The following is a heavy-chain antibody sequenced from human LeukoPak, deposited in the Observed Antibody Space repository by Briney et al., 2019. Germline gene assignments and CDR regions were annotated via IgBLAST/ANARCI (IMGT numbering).Heavy chain of an antibody. V-gene: IGHV4-30-2*01. CDR2: IYHSGST. CDR1: GGSLSSGGYS. J-gene: IGHJ5*02. D-gene: IGHD1-26*01. Sequence: SETLSLTCTVSGGSLSSGGYSWSWIRQPPGKGLEWIGYIYHSGSTYYNPSLKSRVTISVDRSKNQFSLKLSSVTAADTAVYYCARTLLGGNWFDPWGQGTLVTVSS. CDR3: ARTLLGGNWFDP.